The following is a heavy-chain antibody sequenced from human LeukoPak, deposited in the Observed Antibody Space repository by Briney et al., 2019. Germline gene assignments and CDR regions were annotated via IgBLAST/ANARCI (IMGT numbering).Heavy chain of an antibody. J-gene: IGHJ5*02. D-gene: IGHD6-6*01. CDR3: ARLIVGSSSTGWFDP. CDR1: GYTFTSYW. Sequence: GESLKISCQSSGYTFTSYWIGWVRQMPGKGLQWMGSIYPGDSDTTYSPSFQGQVTISADKSISTAYLQWSSLKDSDTAIYYCARLIVGSSSTGWFDPWGQGTMVTVSS. CDR2: IYPGDSDT. V-gene: IGHV5-51*01.